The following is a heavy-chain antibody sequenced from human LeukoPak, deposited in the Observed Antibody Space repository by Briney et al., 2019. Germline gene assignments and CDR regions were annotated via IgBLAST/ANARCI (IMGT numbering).Heavy chain of an antibody. CDR2: IYYSGST. CDR1: GVSISSYY. D-gene: IGHD6-6*01. Sequence: SETLSLTCTVSGVSISSYYWSWIRQPPGKGLEWIGYIYYSGSTNYNPSLKSRVTISVDTSKNQFSLKLSSVTAADTAVYYCARDRYSSSSGVYYFDYWGQGTLVTVSS. CDR3: ARDRYSSSSGVYYFDY. J-gene: IGHJ4*02. V-gene: IGHV4-59*01.